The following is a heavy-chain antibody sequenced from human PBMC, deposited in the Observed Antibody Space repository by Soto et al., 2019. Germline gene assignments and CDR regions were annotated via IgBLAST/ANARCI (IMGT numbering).Heavy chain of an antibody. V-gene: IGHV4-31*03. CDR2: IYYSGSA. CDR3: ARVVSPNSRGWYTVLVRWFDP. J-gene: IGHJ5*02. CDR1: GGSISSSDYY. Sequence: QVQLQESGPGLVKPSQTLSLTCTVSGGSISSSDYYWSWIRQHPGKGLEWIGYIYYSGSAYYNPSRKCGVTLSVDTSKNQFSLKVTSVTAADTAVYYCARVVSPNSRGWYTVLVRWFDPWGQGTLVTVSS. D-gene: IGHD6-19*01.